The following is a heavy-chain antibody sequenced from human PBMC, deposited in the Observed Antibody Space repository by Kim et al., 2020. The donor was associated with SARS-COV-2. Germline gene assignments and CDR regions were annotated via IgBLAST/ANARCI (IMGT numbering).Heavy chain of an antibody. V-gene: IGHV4-39*01. CDR1: GASISMRDYY. CDR2: IYYTGTT. J-gene: IGHJ6*01. D-gene: IGHD5-12*01. CDR3: ARPGYSDYFRHFYGIDV. Sequence: SETLSLTCTVSGASISMRDYYWGWVRQPPGKGLEWVGSIYYTGTTLYNSSLKSRVTISVDTSKNQFSLILKSVTAADTAVYYCARPGYSDYFRHFYGIDV.